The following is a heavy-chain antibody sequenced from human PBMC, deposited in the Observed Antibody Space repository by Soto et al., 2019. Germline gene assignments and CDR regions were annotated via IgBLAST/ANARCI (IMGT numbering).Heavy chain of an antibody. D-gene: IGHD3-22*01. CDR3: AKAATYYYDSSGYYWYYFDY. V-gene: IGHV3-23*01. Sequence: EVQLLESGGGLVQPGGSLRLSCAASGFTFSSYAMSWVRQAPGKGLEWVSAISGSGGSTYYADSVKGRFTISRDNSKNTLYLQMNSLRAEDTAVYYCAKAATYYYDSSGYYWYYFDYWGQGTLVTVSS. CDR2: ISGSGGST. J-gene: IGHJ4*02. CDR1: GFTFSSYA.